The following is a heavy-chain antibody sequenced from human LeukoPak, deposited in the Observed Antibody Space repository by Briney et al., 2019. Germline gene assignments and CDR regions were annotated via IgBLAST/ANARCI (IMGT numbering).Heavy chain of an antibody. CDR3: ARDLRLTYYYYMDV. Sequence: GGSLRLSYAASGFTFDDYGMSWVRQAPGKGLEWVSGINWNGGSTGYADSVKGRFTISRDNAKNSLYLQMNSLRAEDTALYYCARDLRLTYYYYMDVWGKGTTVTVSS. D-gene: IGHD3-16*01. V-gene: IGHV3-20*03. J-gene: IGHJ6*03. CDR1: GFTFDDYG. CDR2: INWNGGST.